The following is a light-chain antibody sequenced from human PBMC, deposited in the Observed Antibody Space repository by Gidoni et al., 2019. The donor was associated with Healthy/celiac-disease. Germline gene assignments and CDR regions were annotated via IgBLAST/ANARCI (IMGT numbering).Light chain of an antibody. CDR2: DAS. CDR3: QQFNNYPPLT. V-gene: IGKV1D-13*01. CDR1: QGISSA. J-gene: IGKJ4*01. Sequence: AIQLPPSPSSLSASVGDRVTITCRASQGISSALAWYQQKPGKAPKLLIYDASSLESGVPSRFSGSGSGTDFTLTISSLQPEDFATYYCQQFNNYPPLTFGGGTKVEIK.